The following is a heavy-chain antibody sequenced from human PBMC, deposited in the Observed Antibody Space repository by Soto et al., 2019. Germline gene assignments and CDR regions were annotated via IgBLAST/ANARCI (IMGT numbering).Heavy chain of an antibody. Sequence: PSETLSLTCAVSVYSISSGYYCVWIRQPPGKGLEWIGSVYHSGSTYYNPSLKSRVTISVDTSKNQFSLKLSSVTAADTAVYYCARGSPLNWFEPSGQGTMLTVSS. CDR1: VYSISSGYY. D-gene: IGHD1-26*01. V-gene: IGHV4-38-2*01. J-gene: IGHJ5*02. CDR2: VYHSGST. CDR3: ARGSPLNWFEP.